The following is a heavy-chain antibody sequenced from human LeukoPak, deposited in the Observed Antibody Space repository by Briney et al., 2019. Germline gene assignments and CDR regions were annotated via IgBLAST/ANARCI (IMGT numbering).Heavy chain of an antibody. V-gene: IGHV1-2*02. Sequence: ASVKVSCKASGYTFTGYYMHWVRQAPGQGLEWMGWINPNSGGTNYAQKFQGRVTMTRDTPISTAYMELSRLRSDDTAVYYCASSVVVPAAIFRGYNWFDPWGQGTLVTVSS. CDR2: INPNSGGT. CDR3: ASSVVVPAAIFRGYNWFDP. J-gene: IGHJ5*02. CDR1: GYTFTGYY. D-gene: IGHD2-2*02.